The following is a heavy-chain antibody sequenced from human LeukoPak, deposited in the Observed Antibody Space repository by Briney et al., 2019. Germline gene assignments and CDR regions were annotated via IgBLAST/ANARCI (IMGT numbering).Heavy chain of an antibody. V-gene: IGHV1-69*04. Sequence: GASVKVSCKASGGTFSSYAISWVRQAPGQGLEWMGRIIPIPGIANYAQKFQGRVTITADKSTSTAYMELSSLRSEDTAVYYCALAARPVYGMDVWGQGTTVTVSS. CDR3: ALAARPVYGMDV. D-gene: IGHD6-6*01. CDR1: GGTFSSYA. J-gene: IGHJ6*02. CDR2: IIPIPGIA.